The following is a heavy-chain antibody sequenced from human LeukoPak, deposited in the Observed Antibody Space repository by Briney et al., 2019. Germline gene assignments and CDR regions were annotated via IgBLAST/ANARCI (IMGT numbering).Heavy chain of an antibody. CDR2: ISRSSETT. Sequence: GGSQRLSCAASGFSFSVYAMNWVRQTPGKGLEWVSYISRSSETTHYADSVKGRFTISRDNAKNSLYLQTNSLRVDDTAVYYCTRSGDGAFDNWGPGTMVTVSS. V-gene: IGHV3-48*04. CDR3: TRSGDGAFDN. D-gene: IGHD3-10*01. CDR1: GFSFSVYA. J-gene: IGHJ3*02.